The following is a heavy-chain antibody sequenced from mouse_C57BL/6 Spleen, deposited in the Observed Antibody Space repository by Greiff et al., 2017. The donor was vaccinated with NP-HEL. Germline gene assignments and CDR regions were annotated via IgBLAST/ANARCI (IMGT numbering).Heavy chain of an antibody. D-gene: IGHD1-1*01. J-gene: IGHJ1*03. Sequence: EVQLVESGGGLVKPGGSLKLSCAASGFTFSDYGMHWVRQAPEKGLEWVAYISSGSSTIYYADTVKGRFTISRDNAKNTLFLQMTSLRSEDTAMYYSASTVVDWYFDVWGTGTTVTVSS. CDR2: ISSGSSTI. CDR3: ASTVVDWYFDV. V-gene: IGHV5-17*01. CDR1: GFTFSDYG.